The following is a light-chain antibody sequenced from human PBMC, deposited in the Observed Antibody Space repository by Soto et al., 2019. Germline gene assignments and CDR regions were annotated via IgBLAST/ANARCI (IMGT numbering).Light chain of an antibody. CDR1: GSSIGTNT. CDR2: GDN. J-gene: IGLJ2*01. V-gene: IGLV1-44*01. CDR3: AAWDGSLNNVL. Sequence: QAVLTQPPSASGTPGQRVTISCSGSGSSIGTNTVNWYRQLPGTAPKLLIYGDNQRPSGVPDRFSDSKSGTSASLAISGLQSEDEAEYYCAAWDGSLNNVLFGGGTQLTVL.